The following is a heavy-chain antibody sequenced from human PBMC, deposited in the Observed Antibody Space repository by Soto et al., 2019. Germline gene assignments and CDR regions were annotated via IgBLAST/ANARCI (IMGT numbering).Heavy chain of an antibody. J-gene: IGHJ4*02. CDR2: IYSGGST. D-gene: IGHD3-22*01. V-gene: IGHV3-53*04. CDR1: GFTVSSNY. CDR3: ARVGDSSGYYYLD. Sequence: GGSLRLSCAASGFTVSSNYMSWVRQDPGKGLEWVSVIYSGGSTYYADSVKGRFTISRHNSKNTLYLQMNSLRAEDTAVYYCARVGDSSGYYYLDWGQGTLVTVSS.